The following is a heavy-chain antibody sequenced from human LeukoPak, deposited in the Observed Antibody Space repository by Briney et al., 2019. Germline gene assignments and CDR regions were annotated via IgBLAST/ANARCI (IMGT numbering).Heavy chain of an antibody. J-gene: IGHJ5*02. V-gene: IGHV3-7*01. D-gene: IGHD6-13*01. Sequence: GGSLRLSCAASGFTFSTYYMTWVRQAPGRGLEWVAVIKPDGSEKYYVDPVMGRFTISRDNAKNTLYLQMNTLRAEDTALYYCARGLYSSSPWGQGTLVTVSS. CDR1: GFTFSTYY. CDR3: ARGLYSSSP. CDR2: IKPDGSEK.